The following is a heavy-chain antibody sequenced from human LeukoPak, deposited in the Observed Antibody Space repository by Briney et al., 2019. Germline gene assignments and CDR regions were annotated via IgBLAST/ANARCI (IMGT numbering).Heavy chain of an antibody. CDR2: IYYSGST. CDR1: GGSVSSGSYY. V-gene: IGHV4-61*01. J-gene: IGHJ2*01. CDR3: ARDRSGWFHYRYFDL. D-gene: IGHD6-13*01. Sequence: SETLSLTCTVSGGSVSSGSYYWSWIRQPPGKGLEWIGYIYYSGSTNYNPSLKSRVTISVDTSKNQFSLKLSSVTAADTAVYYCARDRSGWFHYRYFDLWGRGTLVTVSS.